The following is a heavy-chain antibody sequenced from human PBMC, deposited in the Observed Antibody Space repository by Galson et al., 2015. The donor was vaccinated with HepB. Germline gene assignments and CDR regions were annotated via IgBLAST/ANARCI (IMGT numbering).Heavy chain of an antibody. CDR1: GYIFTSFW. D-gene: IGHD3-22*01. CDR2: IYPADSDT. CDR3: ATAAHDSSGYYPL. J-gene: IGHJ4*02. V-gene: IGHV5-51*03. Sequence: QSGAEVKKPGESLKVSFKGSGYIFTSFWIGWVRQMPGKGLEWMGIIYPADSDTTYSPSFQGQVSFSVDKSTSTAYLQWGSLQASDTAMYFCATAAHDSSGYYPLWGQGTLVTVSS.